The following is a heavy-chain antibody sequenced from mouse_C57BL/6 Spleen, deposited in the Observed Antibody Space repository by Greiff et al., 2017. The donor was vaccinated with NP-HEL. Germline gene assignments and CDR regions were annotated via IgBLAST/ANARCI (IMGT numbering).Heavy chain of an antibody. CDR2: ISDGGSYT. J-gene: IGHJ1*03. V-gene: IGHV5-4*01. D-gene: IGHD1-1*01. CDR1: GFTFSSYA. Sequence: EVKLVESGGGLVKPGGSLKLSCAASGFTFSSYAMSWVRQTPEKRLEWVATISDGGSYTYYPDNVKGRFTISRDNAKNNLYLQMSHLKSEDTAMYYCARDRDYGSSLWYFDVWGTGTTVTVSS. CDR3: ARDRDYGSSLWYFDV.